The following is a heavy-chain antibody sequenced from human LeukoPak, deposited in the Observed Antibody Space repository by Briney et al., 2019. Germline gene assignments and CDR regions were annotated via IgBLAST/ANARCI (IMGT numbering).Heavy chain of an antibody. D-gene: IGHD2-2*01. Sequence: ASVKVSCKASGGTFSSYAISWVRQAPGQGLEWMGGIIPIFGTANYAQKFQGRVTITADESTSTAYMELSSLRSEDTAVYYCARYCSSTSCYWGYFDYWGQGTLVTVSS. CDR3: ARYCSSTSCYWGYFDY. V-gene: IGHV1-69*13. CDR2: IIPIFGTA. CDR1: GGTFSSYA. J-gene: IGHJ4*02.